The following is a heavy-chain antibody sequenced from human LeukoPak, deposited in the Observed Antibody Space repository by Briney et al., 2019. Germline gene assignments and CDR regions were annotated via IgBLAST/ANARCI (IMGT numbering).Heavy chain of an antibody. V-gene: IGHV3-30*02. CDR3: ARDSGYSYGKFDY. CDR1: GFTFSSYG. Sequence: GGSLRLSCAASGFTFSSYGMHWVRQAPGKGLEWVAFIRYDGSNKYYADSVKGRFTISRDNSKNTLYLQMNSLRAEDTAVYYCARDSGYSYGKFDYWGQGTLVTVSS. J-gene: IGHJ4*02. D-gene: IGHD5-18*01. CDR2: IRYDGSNK.